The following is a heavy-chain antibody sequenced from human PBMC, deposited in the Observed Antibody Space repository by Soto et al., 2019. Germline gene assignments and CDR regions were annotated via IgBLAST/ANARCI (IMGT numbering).Heavy chain of an antibody. V-gene: IGHV3-30*18. D-gene: IGHD1-26*01. J-gene: IGHJ4*02. CDR1: GFDFTYYA. CDR3: AKDEGVGGTLGLFDY. Sequence: QVQLVESGGGAVQPGESLRLSCVASGFDFTYYAMHWVRQAPGKGLESVAVMSSDGSKIHHTDSVKGRFTISRDNSKNTLYLQMNRLRKEDTAVYFCAKDEGVGGTLGLFDYWVQGTLVSVSS. CDR2: MSSDGSKI.